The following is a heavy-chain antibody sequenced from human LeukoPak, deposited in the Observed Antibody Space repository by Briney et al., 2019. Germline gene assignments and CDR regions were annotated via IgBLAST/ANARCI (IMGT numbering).Heavy chain of an antibody. CDR3: ASAVRDLGIAVAGTDY. J-gene: IGHJ4*02. D-gene: IGHD6-19*01. CDR1: GFTFSSYG. V-gene: IGHV3-21*01. Sequence: GGSLRLSCAASGFTFSSYGMHWVRQAPGKGLEWVSSISSSSSYIYYADSVKGRFTISRDNAKNSLYLQMNSLRAEDTAVYYCASAVRDLGIAVAGTDYWGQGTLVTVSS. CDR2: ISSSSSYI.